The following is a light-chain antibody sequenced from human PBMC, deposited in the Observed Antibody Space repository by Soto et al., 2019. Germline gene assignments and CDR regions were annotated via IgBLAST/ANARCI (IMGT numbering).Light chain of an antibody. CDR1: QNINNY. CDR3: EQTYSTPVT. J-gene: IGKJ5*01. V-gene: IGKV1-39*01. CDR2: SAS. Sequence: DIQMTQSPSSLSASVGDRVTLTFRTSQNINNYLNWYQQRPGKAPKLLIYSASTVQSGVPLRFSGSVSGADFTLTISSLEPEDFATYYCEQTYSTPVTFGQGTRLEIK.